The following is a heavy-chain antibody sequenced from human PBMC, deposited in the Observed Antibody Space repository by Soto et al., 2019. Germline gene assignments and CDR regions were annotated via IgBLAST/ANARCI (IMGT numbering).Heavy chain of an antibody. CDR1: GVTFSYYG. CDR3: ARDGDTAGQYSHFDL. V-gene: IGHV3-33*08. J-gene: IGHJ4*02. D-gene: IGHD5-18*01. Sequence: QVQLVESGGGVVQPGGSLRLSCAASGVTFSYYGFHWVRQAPGNGLEWVAVMHNGGNEKYYVGSVKGRFTVSRDDSRKMVYLEMSGLRAEDTAEYFCARDGDTAGQYSHFDLWGRGALVAVS. CDR2: MHNGGNEK.